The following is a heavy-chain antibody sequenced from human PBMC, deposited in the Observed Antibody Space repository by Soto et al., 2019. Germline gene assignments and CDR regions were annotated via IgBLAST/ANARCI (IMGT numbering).Heavy chain of an antibody. Sequence: QVQLVQSGAEVKKPGSSVKVSCKASGGTFSSYAISWVRQAPGQGLEWMGGIIPIFGTANYAQKFQGRVTITADKSTSTAYMELSSLRSEDTAAYYCARSPCSSTSCYYYYGMDVWGQGTTVTVSS. J-gene: IGHJ6*02. CDR2: IIPIFGTA. CDR3: ARSPCSSTSCYYYYGMDV. V-gene: IGHV1-69*06. CDR1: GGTFSSYA. D-gene: IGHD2-2*01.